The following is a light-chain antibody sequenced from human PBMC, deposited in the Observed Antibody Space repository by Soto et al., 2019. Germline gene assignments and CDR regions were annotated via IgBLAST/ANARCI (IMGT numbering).Light chain of an antibody. Sequence: DVVMTQSPLSLPVTLGQPASISCRSSQSLVHSDGNTYLNWFQQRPGQSPRRLIYKVSNRDSGVPHRFSGSGSGTNSTLKISRVEAEDVGVYYCIQGTHWPPYTFGQGTKLEIK. CDR2: KVS. CDR3: IQGTHWPPYT. V-gene: IGKV2-30*02. CDR1: QSLVHSDGNTY. J-gene: IGKJ2*01.